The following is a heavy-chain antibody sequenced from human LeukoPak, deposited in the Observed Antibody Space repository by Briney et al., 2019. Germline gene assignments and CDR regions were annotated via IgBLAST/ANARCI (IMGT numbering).Heavy chain of an antibody. CDR2: IYYSGST. CDR3: ARSYYYGSGNVYFDY. D-gene: IGHD3-10*01. Sequence: KSSETLSLTCTVSGGPTSSYYWSWIRQPPGKGLEWIGYIYYSGSTNYNPSLMSRVTISMDTSKNQFSLRLSSVTAADTAVYYCARSYYYGSGNVYFDYWGQGTLVTVSS. V-gene: IGHV4-59*08. CDR1: GGPTSSYY. J-gene: IGHJ4*02.